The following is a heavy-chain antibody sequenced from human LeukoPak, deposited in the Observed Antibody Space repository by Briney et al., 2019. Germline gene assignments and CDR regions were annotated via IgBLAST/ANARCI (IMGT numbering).Heavy chain of an antibody. CDR3: ARLGYCSSTSCFPAEYFQH. V-gene: IGHV3-48*03. CDR1: GFTFSSYE. D-gene: IGHD2-2*01. CDR2: ISSSGSTI. J-gene: IGHJ1*01. Sequence: GGSLRLSCAASGFTFSSYEMNWVRQAPGKGLEWVSYISSSGSTIYYADSVKGRFTISRDNAKNSLYLQMNSLRAEDTAVYYCARLGYCSSTSCFPAEYFQHWGRAPWSPSPQ.